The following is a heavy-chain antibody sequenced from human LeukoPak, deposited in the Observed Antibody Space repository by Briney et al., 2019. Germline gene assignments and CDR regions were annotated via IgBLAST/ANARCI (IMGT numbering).Heavy chain of an antibody. J-gene: IGHJ2*01. CDR1: GFTFSTYS. CDR3: AREHSYIYGSQFFDL. D-gene: IGHD5-18*01. CDR2: IGRTGSSM. V-gene: IGHV3-48*01. Sequence: GGSLRLSCAASGFTFSTYSMNWVRQAPGKGLEWVSYIGRTGSSMYYADSVKGRFTISRDNAKNSLSLRMNSLRVEDTAVYYCAREHSYIYGSQFFDLWGRGTLVIVSS.